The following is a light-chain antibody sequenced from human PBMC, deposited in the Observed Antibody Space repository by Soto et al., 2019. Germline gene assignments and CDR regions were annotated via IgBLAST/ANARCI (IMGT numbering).Light chain of an antibody. V-gene: IGKV3-20*01. CDR1: QSVSSSY. J-gene: IGKJ5*01. CDR2: AAS. Sequence: EIVLTQSPGTLSLSPGERATLSCRASQSVSSSYLAWYQQKPGQAPRLLIYAASTRATGIPDRFSGSGSGTHFTLTISRLEPGDFAVYYCQHFGGTTFTFGQGTRLEIK. CDR3: QHFGGTTFT.